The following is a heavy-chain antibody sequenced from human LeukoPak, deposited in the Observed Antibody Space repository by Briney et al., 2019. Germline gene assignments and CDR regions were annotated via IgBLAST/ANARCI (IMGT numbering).Heavy chain of an antibody. Sequence: SVKVSCEASGGTFSIYAISWVRQAPGQGLEWMGGIIPIFGTANYAQKLQDRVTLSMEESTSTAYMELSSLRSEDTAVYYCARGPTDYYMDVWGTGTTVTVSS. J-gene: IGHJ6*03. CDR1: GGTFSIYA. V-gene: IGHV1-69*05. CDR2: IIPIFGTA. CDR3: ARGPTDYYMDV.